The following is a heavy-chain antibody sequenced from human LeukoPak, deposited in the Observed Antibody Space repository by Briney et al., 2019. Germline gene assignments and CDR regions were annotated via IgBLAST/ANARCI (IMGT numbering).Heavy chain of an antibody. J-gene: IGHJ2*01. CDR2: IYYSGST. D-gene: IGHD1-26*01. CDR3: ARVPSRPNRYSGSYQPSWYFDL. CDR1: GGSISSYY. V-gene: IGHV4-59*01. Sequence: SETLSLTCTVSGGSISSYYWSWIRQPPGKGLEWIGYIYYSGSTNYNPSLKSRVTISVDTSKNQFSLKLSSVTAADTAVYYCARVPSRPNRYSGSYQPSWYFDLWGRGTLVTVSS.